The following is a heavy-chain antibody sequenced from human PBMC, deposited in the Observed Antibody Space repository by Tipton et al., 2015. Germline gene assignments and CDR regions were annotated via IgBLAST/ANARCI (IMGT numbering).Heavy chain of an antibody. J-gene: IGHJ6*02. CDR3: ARGFLCGGDCFSYGMDV. CDR1: GYSISSGYY. V-gene: IGHV4-38-2*01. D-gene: IGHD2-21*01. Sequence: TLSLTCDVSGYSISSGYYWGWIRQPPGKGLEWIGSISHSGNTYYNPSLKSRVTMSRDTSKNQFSLQLNSVTPEDTAVYYCARGFLCGGDCFSYGMDVWGQGTTVTVSS. CDR2: ISHSGNT.